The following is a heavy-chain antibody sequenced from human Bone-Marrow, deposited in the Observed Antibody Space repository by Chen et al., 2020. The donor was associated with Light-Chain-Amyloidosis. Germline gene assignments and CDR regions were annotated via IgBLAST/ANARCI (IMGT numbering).Heavy chain of an antibody. J-gene: IGHJ6*02. CDR1: GDSIENHY. CDR3: ASSLVRGAFYGLDV. Sequence: QLQESGPGLVKPSETLSLTCSVSGDSIENHYWTWIRQPAGGGLEWIGRSYSTWGTYFNPSLESRLSMSVDTSKNQFSLNLASITAADTAVYYCASSLVRGAFYGLDVWGQGTAVIVSS. D-gene: IGHD3-10*01. CDR2: SYSTWGT. V-gene: IGHV4-4*07.